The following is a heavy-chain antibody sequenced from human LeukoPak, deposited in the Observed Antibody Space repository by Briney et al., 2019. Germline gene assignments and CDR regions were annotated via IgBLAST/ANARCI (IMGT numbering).Heavy chain of an antibody. CDR1: GGTFSSYA. V-gene: IGHV1-69*13. CDR3: AREGDGYVRYFDY. D-gene: IGHD5-24*01. J-gene: IGHJ4*02. CDR2: IIPIFGTA. Sequence: ASVKVSCKASGGTFSSYAISWVRQAPGQGLEWMGGIIPIFGTANYAQKFQGRVTITADESTSTAYMELSSLRSEDTAVYYCAREGDGYVRYFDYWGQGTLVTVSS.